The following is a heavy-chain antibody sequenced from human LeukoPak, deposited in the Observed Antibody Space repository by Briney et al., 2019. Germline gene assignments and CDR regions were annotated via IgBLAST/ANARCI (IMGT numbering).Heavy chain of an antibody. CDR1: GFTFSSYA. D-gene: IGHD6-13*01. CDR2: ISYDGSNK. J-gene: IGHJ4*02. V-gene: IGHV3-30*04. CDR3: ARGLRKSIAAAVVY. Sequence: GGSLRLSCAASGFTFSSYAMHWVRQAPGKGLEWVAFISYDGSNKYYADSVKGRFTISRDNSKNTLYLQMNSLRAEDTAVYYCARGLRKSIAAAVVYWGQGTLVTVSS.